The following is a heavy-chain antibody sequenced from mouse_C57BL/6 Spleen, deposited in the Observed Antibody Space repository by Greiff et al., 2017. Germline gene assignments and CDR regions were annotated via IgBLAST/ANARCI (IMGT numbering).Heavy chain of an antibody. Sequence: VQLQQSGPELVKPGASVKMSCTASGYTFTDYNMPWVKQSHGKSLEWIGYINPNNGGTSYNQKFKGKATLTVNKSSSTAYMELRSLKAEDSAVDYCASSIGLYYGSSLYAMDDWGQGTSVTVSS. V-gene: IGHV1-22*01. CDR3: ASSIGLYYGSSLYAMDD. CDR1: GYTFTDYN. D-gene: IGHD1-1*01. CDR2: INPNNGGT. J-gene: IGHJ4*01.